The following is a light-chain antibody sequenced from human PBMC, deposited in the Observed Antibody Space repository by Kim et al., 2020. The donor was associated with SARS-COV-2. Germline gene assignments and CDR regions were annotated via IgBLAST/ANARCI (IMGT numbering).Light chain of an antibody. CDR2: EVS. CDR3: CSYAGSSTTVV. V-gene: IGLV2-23*02. Sequence: QSALTQPASVSGSPGQSITISCTGTSSDVGSYNLVSWYQQHPGKAPKLMIYEVSKRPSGVSNRFSGSKSGNTASLTISGRQAEDEADYYCCSYAGSSTTVVFGGGTQLTVL. J-gene: IGLJ2*01. CDR1: SSDVGSYNL.